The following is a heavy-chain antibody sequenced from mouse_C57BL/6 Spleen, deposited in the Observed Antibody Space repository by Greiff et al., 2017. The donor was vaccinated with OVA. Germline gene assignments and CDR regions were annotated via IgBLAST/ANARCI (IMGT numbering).Heavy chain of an antibody. V-gene: IGHV1-59*01. CDR3: ARPGADSYLYYSALDY. CDR1: GYTFTSYW. D-gene: IGHD2-12*01. CDR2: IDPADSYT. Sequence: VQLQQPGAELVRPGTSVKLSCKASGYTFTSYWMHWVKQRPGQGLEWIGVIDPADSYTNYNQKFKGKATLTVDTSSSTAYMQRSSLTSEDSAVYYCARPGADSYLYYSALDYWGQGTTVTVSS. J-gene: IGHJ4*01.